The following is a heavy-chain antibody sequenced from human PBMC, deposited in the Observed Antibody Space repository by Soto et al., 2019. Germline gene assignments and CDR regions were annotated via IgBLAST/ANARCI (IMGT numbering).Heavy chain of an antibody. CDR1: GFTFSSYA. Sequence: GGSLRLSCAASGFTFSSYAMSWVRQAPGKGLEWVSAISGSGGSTYYANSVKGRFTISRDNSKNTLYLQMSSLRAEDMAVYYCARGLYSSSWVPYYYYYMDVWGKGTTVTVSS. V-gene: IGHV3-23*01. CDR3: ARGLYSSSWVPYYYYYMDV. CDR2: ISGSGGST. D-gene: IGHD6-13*01. J-gene: IGHJ6*03.